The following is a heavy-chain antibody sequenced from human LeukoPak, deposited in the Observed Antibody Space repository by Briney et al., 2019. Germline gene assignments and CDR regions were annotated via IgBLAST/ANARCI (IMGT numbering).Heavy chain of an antibody. CDR3: ARIPAVAGGPHAY. V-gene: IGHV4-34*01. Sequence: SETLSLTCAVYGGSFSSCYWTWIRQPPGKGLEWIGEVNHGGETHYIPSLKSRVTISIDTSKHQFSLQMTSVTAADTAMYYCARIPAVAGGPHAYWGQGTLVTVSS. D-gene: IGHD6-19*01. CDR1: GGSFSSCY. J-gene: IGHJ4*02. CDR2: VNHGGET.